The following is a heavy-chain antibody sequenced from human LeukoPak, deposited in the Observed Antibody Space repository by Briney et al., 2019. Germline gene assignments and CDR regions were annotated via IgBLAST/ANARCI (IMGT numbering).Heavy chain of an antibody. CDR3: ARRNVLLWFGELLYAFDI. V-gene: IGHV4-39*01. J-gene: IGHJ3*02. CDR1: SGSISTSNYY. Sequence: SETLSLTCTVSSGSISTSNYYWGWARQPPGKALEWIGNIFYSGSTYYSPSLKSRVTISLDTSRNQFSLKLNSVTAADTAVYYCARRNVLLWFGELLYAFDIWGQGTMVTVSS. D-gene: IGHD3-10*01. CDR2: IFYSGST.